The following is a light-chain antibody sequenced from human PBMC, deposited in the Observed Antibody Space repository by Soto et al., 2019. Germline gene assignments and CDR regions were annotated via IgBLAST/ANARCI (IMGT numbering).Light chain of an antibody. V-gene: IGKV1-39*01. CDR2: AAS. CDR1: QSISSY. CDR3: QQSYSTPGT. Sequence: DIQMTQSPCSLCASVGDRITITCRASQSISSYLNWYQQKPGKAPKLLIYAASRLQSGVPSGFSGSGSGTDFTLTISSLQPEDFATYYLQQSYSTPGTIGHGTKVDIK. J-gene: IGKJ1*01.